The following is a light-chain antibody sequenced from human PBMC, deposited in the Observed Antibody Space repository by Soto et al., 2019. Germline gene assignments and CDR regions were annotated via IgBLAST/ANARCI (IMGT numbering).Light chain of an antibody. CDR1: ESVDFH. Sequence: PGKRATLSCRASESVDFHLAWYQQKPGQAPRLLIYDASVRATGTPARFSGSGSGTAFTLTISSLGPEDFALYYCQQRSTWLTFGQGTRLEIK. J-gene: IGKJ5*01. CDR3: QQRSTWLT. CDR2: DAS. V-gene: IGKV3-11*01.